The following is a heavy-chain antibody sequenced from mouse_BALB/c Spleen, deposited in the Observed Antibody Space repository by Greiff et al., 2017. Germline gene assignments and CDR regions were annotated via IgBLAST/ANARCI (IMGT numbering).Heavy chain of an antibody. CDR3: ARKKNDGYYGFAY. J-gene: IGHJ3*01. D-gene: IGHD2-3*01. V-gene: IGHV3-2*02. CDR2: ISYSGST. CDR1: GYSITSDYA. Sequence: EVQLQESGPGLVKPSQSLSLTCTVTGYSITSDYAWNWIRQFPGNKLEWMGYISYSGSTSYNPSLKSRISITRDTSKNQFFLQLNSVITEDTATYYCARKKNDGYYGFAYWGQGTLVTVSA.